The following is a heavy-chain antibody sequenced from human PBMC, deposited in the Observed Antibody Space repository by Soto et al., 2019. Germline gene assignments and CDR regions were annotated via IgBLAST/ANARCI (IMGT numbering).Heavy chain of an antibody. V-gene: IGHV4-34*01. CDR1: GGSFSGYY. CDR2: INDSGSA. CDR3: ARGGGAYCSGGSCYSGWNY. D-gene: IGHD2-15*01. J-gene: IGHJ4*02. Sequence: QVQLQQWGAGLLKPSETLSLTCAVYGGSFSGYYWSWIRQPPGKGLEWIGEINDSGSANYNPSLTSRVTISVDTPKNQFSLTLSSVTAADTAVYYCARGGGAYCSGGSCYSGWNYWGQGTLVTVSS.